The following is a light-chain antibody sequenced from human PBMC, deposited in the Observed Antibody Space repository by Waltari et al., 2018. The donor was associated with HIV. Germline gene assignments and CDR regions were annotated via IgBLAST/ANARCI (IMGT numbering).Light chain of an antibody. J-gene: IGLJ2*01. CDR2: EDD. Sequence: SYELTQPPSVSVSPGQAARITCSGDALAKKYAYWYQQKSGQAPVLVIYEDDKRPSGIPERFSASTSGTMATLTISGAQVEDEGDYYCYSTDSSGYHKVVGGGTKLTVL. V-gene: IGLV3-10*01. CDR3: YSTDSSGYHKV. CDR1: ALAKKY.